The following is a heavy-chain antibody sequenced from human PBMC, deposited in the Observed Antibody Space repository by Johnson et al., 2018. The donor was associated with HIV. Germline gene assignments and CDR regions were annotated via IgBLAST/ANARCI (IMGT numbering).Heavy chain of an antibody. CDR3: AKTDPSVTQEPFDI. CDR1: GLTFTNYA. V-gene: IGHV3-23*04. CDR2: ISDST. Sequence: VQLVESGGGLVQPGGSLRLSCAASGLTFTNYAMNWVRQAPGKGLEWVSTISDSTYYADSVKGRFTIPTDNSKNTLYLQMNSLRAEDTALYYCAKTDPSVTQEPFDIWGQGTMVIVSS. D-gene: IGHD1-26*01. J-gene: IGHJ3*02.